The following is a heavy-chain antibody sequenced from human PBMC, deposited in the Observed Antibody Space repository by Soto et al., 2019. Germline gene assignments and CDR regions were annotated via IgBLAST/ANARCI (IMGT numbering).Heavy chain of an antibody. Sequence: ASVEVSCKASGYTFYSYGISWGRKAPGQGLEWMGWISAYNGETIYAQKFQGRVTMTEDTSTDTAYMELSSLRSEDTAVYYCATGYRVSYYYMDVWGKGTTVTV. D-gene: IGHD5-18*01. J-gene: IGHJ6*03. CDR1: GYTFYSYG. V-gene: IGHV1-18*01. CDR2: ISAYNGET. CDR3: ATGYRVSYYYMDV.